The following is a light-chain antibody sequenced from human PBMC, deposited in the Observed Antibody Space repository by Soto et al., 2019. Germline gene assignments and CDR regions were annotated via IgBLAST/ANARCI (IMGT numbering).Light chain of an antibody. CDR2: AAS. V-gene: IGKV1-39*01. Sequence: DIQMTQSPSSLSASVGDRVTITCRASESIRNNLNWYQQKPGKAPKLLIYAASTLQSGVPSRLSGGGSGTEFTLTIGSLQPEVCTTYYCQQTYSTPRGAFGQGTKVDIK. CDR1: ESIRNN. J-gene: IGKJ1*01. CDR3: QQTYSTPRGA.